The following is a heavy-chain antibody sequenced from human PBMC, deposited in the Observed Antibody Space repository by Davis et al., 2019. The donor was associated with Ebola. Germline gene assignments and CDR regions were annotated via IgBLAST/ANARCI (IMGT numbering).Heavy chain of an antibody. CDR1: GFTVSSNY. J-gene: IGHJ3*02. CDR3: TRAVWSGYSRGAFDI. D-gene: IGHD3-3*01. Sequence: GESLKISCAASGFTVSSNYMSWVRQAPGKGLEWVSVIYSGGGPYYADSVKGRFTISRDNSKNTVYLQMNSLGVEDTAVYFCTRAVWSGYSRGAFDIWGQGTMVTVSS. CDR2: IYSGGGP. V-gene: IGHV3-53*01.